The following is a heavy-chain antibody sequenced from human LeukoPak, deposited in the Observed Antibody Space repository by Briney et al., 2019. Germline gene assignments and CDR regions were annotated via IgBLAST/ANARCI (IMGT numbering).Heavy chain of an antibody. CDR3: AKGPKQLLVRRSVWSYMDV. CDR2: IGDDGNNK. J-gene: IGHJ6*03. CDR1: GFTFSSYG. V-gene: IGHV3-30*02. Sequence: VGSLRLSCAASGFTFSSYGMHWVRQAPGQGLEWVAFIGDDGNNKYYPDYVKGRFTISRDISKNTLYLQTNSLRADDTAVYYCAKGPKQLLVRRSVWSYMDVWGKGTTVTIS. D-gene: IGHD5/OR15-5a*01.